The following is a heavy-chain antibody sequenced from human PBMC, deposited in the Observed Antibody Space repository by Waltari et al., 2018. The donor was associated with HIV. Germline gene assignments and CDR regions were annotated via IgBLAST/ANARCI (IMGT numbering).Heavy chain of an antibody. CDR1: GYRVNNYW. Sequence: EVQLVQSGAEVKKPGESLKISCKGSGYRVNNYWIGWVRQMPGKGLELMGIIYPCDSETRYSPSFQGQVTISVDKSISTAYLQWSSLKASDTAMYFCATSYYFNMDVWGQGTTVTVSS. CDR3: ATSYYFNMDV. J-gene: IGHJ6*02. CDR2: IYPCDSET. V-gene: IGHV5-51*01.